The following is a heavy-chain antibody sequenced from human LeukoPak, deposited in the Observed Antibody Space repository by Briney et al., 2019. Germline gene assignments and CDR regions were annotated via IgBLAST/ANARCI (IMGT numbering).Heavy chain of an antibody. D-gene: IGHD3-16*01. CDR3: ARDRGETHYYFDY. J-gene: IGHJ4*02. V-gene: IGHV4-39*07. CDR1: DGSISGGTYY. CDR2: VYFTGTT. Sequence: PSETLSLTCNVSDGSISGGTYYWGWIRQPPGKGLESIGSVYFTGTTYYNPSLKSRVTISVDTSKNQFSLKLSSVTAADTAVYYCARDRGETHYYFDYWGQGTLVTVSS.